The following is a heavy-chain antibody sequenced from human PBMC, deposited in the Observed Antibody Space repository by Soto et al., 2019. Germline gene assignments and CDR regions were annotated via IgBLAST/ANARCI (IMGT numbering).Heavy chain of an antibody. CDR1: GYTFTSYG. Sequence: GASVKVSCKASGYTFTSYGISWVRQAPGQGLEWMGWISAYNGNTNYAQKLQGRVTMTTDTSTSTAYMELRSLRSDDTAVYYCARLSWIQLEYYFDYWGQGTLVTVSS. CDR3: ARLSWIQLEYYFDY. CDR2: ISAYNGNT. V-gene: IGHV1-18*01. D-gene: IGHD5-18*01. J-gene: IGHJ4*02.